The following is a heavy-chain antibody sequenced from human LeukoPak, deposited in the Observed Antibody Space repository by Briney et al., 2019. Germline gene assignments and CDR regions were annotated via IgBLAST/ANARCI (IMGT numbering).Heavy chain of an antibody. D-gene: IGHD1-14*01. CDR1: GGSFSGYY. V-gene: IGHV4-34*01. CDR3: ARLNPRHHYYYYMDV. Sequence: SETLSLTCAVYGGSFSGYYWSWIRQPPGKGLEWIGEINHSGSTNYNPSLKSRVTISVDTSKNQFSLKLSSVTAADTAVYYCARLNPRHHYYYYMDVWGKGTTVTVSS. CDR2: INHSGST. J-gene: IGHJ6*03.